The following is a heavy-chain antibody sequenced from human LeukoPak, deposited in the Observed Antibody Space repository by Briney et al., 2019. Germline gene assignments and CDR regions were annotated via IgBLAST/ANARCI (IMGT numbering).Heavy chain of an antibody. CDR1: GFTFSSYW. J-gene: IGHJ4*02. Sequence: GGSLRLSCAASGFTFSSYWMSWVRQAPGKGLEWVSSISSSSSYIYYADSVKGRFTISRDNAKNSLYLQMNSLRAEDTAVYYCAKYYDILTAFDYWGQGTLVTVSS. D-gene: IGHD3-9*01. CDR3: AKYYDILTAFDY. V-gene: IGHV3-21*01. CDR2: ISSSSSYI.